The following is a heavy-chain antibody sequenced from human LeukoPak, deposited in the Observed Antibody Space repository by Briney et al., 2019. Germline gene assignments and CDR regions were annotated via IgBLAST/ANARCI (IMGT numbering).Heavy chain of an antibody. V-gene: IGHV3-20*04. J-gene: IGHJ4*02. CDR3: ARARAGVLRFLEWLPLFDY. CDR2: INWNGGST. Sequence: GGSLRLSCAASGFTFDDYGMSWVRQAPGEGLEWVSGINWNGGSTGYADSVKGRFTISRDNAKNSLYLQTNSLRAEDTALYYCARARAGVLRFLEWLPLFDYWGQGTLVTVSS. D-gene: IGHD3-3*01. CDR1: GFTFDDYG.